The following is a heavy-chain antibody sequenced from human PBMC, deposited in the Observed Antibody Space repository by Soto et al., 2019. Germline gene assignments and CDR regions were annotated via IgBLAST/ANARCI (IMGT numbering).Heavy chain of an antibody. V-gene: IGHV1-69*13. CDR2: LFPIFDTP. CDR3: TTSGTDRYNSYFNY. D-gene: IGHD6-13*01. Sequence: SEEVSCVASGGTFRSYAISWVRQAPGQGLEWMGGLFPIFDTPRYAQRFHGRVTITADESTTYMELSSLRSEETAISYCTTSGTDRYNSYFNYRRQGTLVTVSS. CDR1: GGTFRSYA. J-gene: IGHJ4*02.